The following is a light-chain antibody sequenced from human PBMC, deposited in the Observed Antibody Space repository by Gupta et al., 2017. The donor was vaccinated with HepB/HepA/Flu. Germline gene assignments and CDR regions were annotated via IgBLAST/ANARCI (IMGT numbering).Light chain of an antibody. J-gene: IGKJ1*01. CDR1: QSVNYNF. CDR2: PSS. CDR3: QQEGSSPWT. V-gene: IGKV3-20*01. Sequence: VLTQSLGTLSLSPGERATRSCRARQSVNYNFLAWYQQKPGQAPRLLISPSSRRATGLPDRFSGGGSGTEFTLIISRLEPEDFAVYYCQQEGSSPWTFGQGTXVEVK.